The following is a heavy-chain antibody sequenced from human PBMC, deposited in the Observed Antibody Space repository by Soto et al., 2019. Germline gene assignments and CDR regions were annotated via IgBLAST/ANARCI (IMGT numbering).Heavy chain of an antibody. CDR3: AREGIAAADALDY. J-gene: IGHJ4*02. CDR2: IYYSGST. Sequence: PSETLSLTCTVSGGSISSYYWSWIRQPPGKGLEWIGHIYYSGSTNYNPSLKSRVTISVDTSKNQFSLKLSSVTAADTAVYYCAREGIAAADALDYWGQGTLDPVSS. V-gene: IGHV4-59*01. D-gene: IGHD6-13*01. CDR1: GGSISSYY.